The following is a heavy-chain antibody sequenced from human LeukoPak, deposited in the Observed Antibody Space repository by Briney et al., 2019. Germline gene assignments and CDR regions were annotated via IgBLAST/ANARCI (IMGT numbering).Heavy chain of an antibody. V-gene: IGHV4-4*07. D-gene: IGHD3-22*01. CDR3: ARGGITYYDSSGLDY. Sequence: SETLSLTCTVSGASISSYYWGWIRQPAGKGLEWIGRIYTSGSTNYNTSLKSRVTMSVDTSKNQFSLKLSSVTAAETAVYYCARGGITYYDSSGLDYGGQGTLVTVSS. J-gene: IGHJ4*02. CDR2: IYTSGST. CDR1: GASISSYY.